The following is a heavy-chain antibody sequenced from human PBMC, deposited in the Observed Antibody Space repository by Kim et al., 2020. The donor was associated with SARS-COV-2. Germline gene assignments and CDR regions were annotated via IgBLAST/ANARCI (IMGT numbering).Heavy chain of an antibody. D-gene: IGHD3-16*01. J-gene: IGHJ4*02. CDR2: T. Sequence: TDYADSVRSQFTISRDNAKNSLYLKMSSLRAEDAAVYYCASYAGDASYWGQGTLVTVSS. CDR3: ASYAGDASY. V-gene: IGHV3-11*03.